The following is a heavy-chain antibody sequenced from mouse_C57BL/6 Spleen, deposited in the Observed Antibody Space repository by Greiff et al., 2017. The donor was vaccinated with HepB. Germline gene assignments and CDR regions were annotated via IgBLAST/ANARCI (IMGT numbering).Heavy chain of an antibody. J-gene: IGHJ1*03. CDR3: ARSVGRDWYFDV. V-gene: IGHV1-64*01. Sequence: QVQLQQPGAELVKPGASVKLSCKASGYTFTSYWMHWVKQRPGQGLEWIGMIHPNSGSTNYNEKFKSKATLTVDKSSSTAYMQLSSLTSEDSAVYYCARSVGRDWYFDVWGTGTTVTVSS. D-gene: IGHD4-1*01. CDR2: IHPNSGST. CDR1: GYTFTSYW.